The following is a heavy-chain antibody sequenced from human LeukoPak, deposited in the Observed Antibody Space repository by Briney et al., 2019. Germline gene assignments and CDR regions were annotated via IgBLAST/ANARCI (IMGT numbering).Heavy chain of an antibody. CDR2: INHSGST. J-gene: IGHJ3*02. V-gene: IGHV4-34*01. D-gene: IGHD1-26*01. CDR1: GGSFSGYY. CDR3: ARGPGYSGSYYVAFDI. Sequence: PSETLSLTCAVYGGSFSGYYWSWIRQPPGKGLEWIGEINHSGSTNYNPSLKSRVTISVDTSKNQFSLKLGSVTAADTAVYYCARGPGYSGSYYVAFDIWGQGTMVTVSS.